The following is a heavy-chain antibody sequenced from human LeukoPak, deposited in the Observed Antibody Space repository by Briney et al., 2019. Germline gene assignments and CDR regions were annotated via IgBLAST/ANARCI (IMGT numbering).Heavy chain of an antibody. V-gene: IGHV3-53*05. D-gene: IGHD6-25*01. CDR2: IYSGGST. J-gene: IGHJ6*03. Sequence: GGSLRLSCAASGFTVSSNYMSWVRQAPGKGLEWVSIIYSGGSTFYADSVKGRFTISRDNSKNTLYLQMNSLRAEDTAVYYCAKDAAGNYYYYMDVWGKGTTVTISS. CDR1: GFTVSSNY. CDR3: AKDAAGNYYYYMDV.